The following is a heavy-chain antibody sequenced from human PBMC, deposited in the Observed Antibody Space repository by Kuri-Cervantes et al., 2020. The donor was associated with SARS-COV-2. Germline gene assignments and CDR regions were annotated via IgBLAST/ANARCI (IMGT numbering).Heavy chain of an antibody. CDR1: GFTFSNYV. CDR2: IWHDGENE. V-gene: IGHV3-33*08. D-gene: IGHD3-16*01. J-gene: IGHJ6*03. Sequence: GESLKISCVASGFTFSNYVIHWVRQAPGKGLEWVAVIWHDGENEYYAGSVKGRFTISRDNSKNTVSLHMNSLRAKDTAMYYCVRGAANYYYMDVWGKGTTVTVSS. CDR3: VRGAANYYYMDV.